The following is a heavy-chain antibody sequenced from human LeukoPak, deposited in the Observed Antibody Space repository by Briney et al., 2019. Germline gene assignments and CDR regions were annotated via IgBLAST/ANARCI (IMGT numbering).Heavy chain of an antibody. CDR1: GYTLTELS. J-gene: IGHJ3*02. D-gene: IGHD6-13*01. Sequence: ASVKVSCKVSGYTLTELSMHWVRQAPGKGLEWMGGFDPEDGETIYAQKFQGRVTVTEDTSTDTAYMELSSLRSEDTAVYYCATGIAAAGTGAFDIWGQGTMVTVSS. CDR3: ATGIAAAGTGAFDI. V-gene: IGHV1-24*01. CDR2: FDPEDGET.